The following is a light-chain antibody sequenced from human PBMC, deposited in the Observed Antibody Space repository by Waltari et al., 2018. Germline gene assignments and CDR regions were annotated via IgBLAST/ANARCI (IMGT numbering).Light chain of an antibody. J-gene: IGKJ1*01. CDR1: QSVSSN. CDR3: QQRNTWWT. CDR2: GAS. Sequence: EIVMTQSPATLSVSPVERATLSCRASQSVSSNLAWYQQKPGQAPRLLIYGASTSATGIPARFSGSGSGTEFTLTISSLQSEDFAVYYCQQRNTWWTFGQGTKVEIK. V-gene: IGKV3-15*01.